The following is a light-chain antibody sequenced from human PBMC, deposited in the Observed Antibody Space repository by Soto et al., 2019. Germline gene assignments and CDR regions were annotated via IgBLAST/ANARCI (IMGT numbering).Light chain of an antibody. CDR2: ATS. CDR3: QKYDTAPLT. CDR1: QGFNNF. J-gene: IGKJ3*01. V-gene: IGKV1-27*01. Sequence: DIQMTQSPSSLPASVGDRVTITCRASQGFNNFLAWYQQKQGKVPKLLIYATSTLQSGVPSRFSGSGSGTHFTLTINNLQPEDVGTYYCQKYDTAPLTFGPGTTVDVK.